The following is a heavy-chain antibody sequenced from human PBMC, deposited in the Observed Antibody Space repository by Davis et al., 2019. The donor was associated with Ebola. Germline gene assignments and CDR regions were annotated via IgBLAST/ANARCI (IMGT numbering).Heavy chain of an antibody. CDR2: INIDGSST. CDR1: GFTFSSYW. V-gene: IGHV3-74*01. CDR3: AREGVGYYYGSGSYYYYGMDV. Sequence: GESLKISCAASGFTFSSYWMHWVRQAPGKGLVWVSRINIDGSSTSYADSVKGRFTISRDNAKNTLYLQMNSLRAEDTAVYYCAREGVGYYYGSGSYYYYGMDVWGQGTTVTVSS. J-gene: IGHJ6*02. D-gene: IGHD3-10*01.